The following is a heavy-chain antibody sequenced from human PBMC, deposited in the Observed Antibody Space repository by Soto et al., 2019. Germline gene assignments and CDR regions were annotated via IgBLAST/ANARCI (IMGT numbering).Heavy chain of an antibody. CDR2: IYPSDSQT. J-gene: IGHJ5*02. D-gene: IGHD4-17*01. CDR1: GYSFSNWC. V-gene: IGHV5-51*01. Sequence: VESLIIFCEVSGYSFSNWCIAWVLQMPGKGLEYMGIIYPSDSQTRYSPSFQGQVTISADKSISTAYLQWSSLKASDTAIYYCARHGFYGDYSPNYFDPWGQGTLVTVSS. CDR3: ARHGFYGDYSPNYFDP.